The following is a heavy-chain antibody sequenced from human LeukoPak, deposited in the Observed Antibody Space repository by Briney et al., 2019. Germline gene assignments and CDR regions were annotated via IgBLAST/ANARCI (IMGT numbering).Heavy chain of an antibody. V-gene: IGHV1-69*13. CDR3: ASGAQWLVQDSWFVP. D-gene: IGHD6-19*01. CDR2: IIPIFGTA. Sequence: SVKVSCKASGGTFSSYAISWVRQAPGQGLEWMGGIIPIFGTANYAQKFQGRVTITADESTSTAYMELSSLRSEDTAVYYCASGAQWLVQDSWFVPWGQGTLVTVSS. J-gene: IGHJ5*02. CDR1: GGTFSSYA.